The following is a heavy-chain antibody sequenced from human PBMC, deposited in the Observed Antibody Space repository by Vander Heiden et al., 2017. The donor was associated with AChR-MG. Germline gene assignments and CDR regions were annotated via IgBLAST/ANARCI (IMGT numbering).Heavy chain of an antibody. CDR1: GFTLSNYW. V-gene: IGHV3-7*01. Sequence: EVQLVESGGGLVQPGGSLRLSCAAPGFTLSNYWMSWVRQAPGKGLEWVDNIKHDDSEKHYVDSVKGRFTISRDNARNSLYLQISSLRGEDTAVYYCAREGHESYGMDVWGQGTTVTV. J-gene: IGHJ6*02. CDR2: IKHDDSEK. CDR3: AREGHESYGMDV.